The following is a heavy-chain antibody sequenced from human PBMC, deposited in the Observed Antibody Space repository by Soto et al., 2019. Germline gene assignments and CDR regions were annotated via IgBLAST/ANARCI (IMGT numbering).Heavy chain of an antibody. CDR3: ARVNPGYSYVNY. D-gene: IGHD5-18*01. Sequence: EVQLVESGGGLVQHGGSLRLSCAASGFTFSSYWMLWVRQAPGKGLVWVSRINSDGSTTSYADSVKGRFTISRDNAKNTLYLQMNSLRAEDTAVYYCARVNPGYSYVNYWGQGTLVTVSS. CDR2: INSDGSTT. V-gene: IGHV3-74*01. J-gene: IGHJ4*02. CDR1: GFTFSSYW.